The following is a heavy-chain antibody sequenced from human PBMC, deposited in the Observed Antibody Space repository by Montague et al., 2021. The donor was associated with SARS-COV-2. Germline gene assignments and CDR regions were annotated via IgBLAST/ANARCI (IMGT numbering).Heavy chain of an antibody. CDR3: ARGTTIVFAFVCGSSGYALDN. Sequence: SETLSLTCAVYGGSFSGYYWSWIRQPPGKGLEWIGEINHSGSTNYNPSLKSRATISVDTSKNQFSLKLSSVTAADTAVYYCARGTTIVFAFVCGSSGYALDNWGQGTLVTVSS. D-gene: IGHD2-15*01. CDR2: INHSGST. J-gene: IGHJ4*02. V-gene: IGHV4-34*01. CDR1: GGSFSGYY.